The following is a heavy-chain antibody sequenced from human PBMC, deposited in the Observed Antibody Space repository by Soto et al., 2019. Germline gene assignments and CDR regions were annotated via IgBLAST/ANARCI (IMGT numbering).Heavy chain of an antibody. CDR3: ARLGDFGVAFYYFDY. V-gene: IGHV4-39*01. CDR1: GGSISSSSYY. CDR2: IYYSGST. Sequence: SETLSLTCTVSGGSISSSSYYWGWIRQPPGKGLEWIGSIYYSGSTYYNPSLKSRVTISVDTSKNQFSLKLSSVTAADTAVYYCARLGDFGVAFYYFDYWGQGTLVTVSS. D-gene: IGHD3-3*01. J-gene: IGHJ4*02.